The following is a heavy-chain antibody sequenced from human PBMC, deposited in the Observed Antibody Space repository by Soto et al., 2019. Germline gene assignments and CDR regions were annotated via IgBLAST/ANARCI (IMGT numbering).Heavy chain of an antibody. V-gene: IGHV3-23*01. CDR3: AKDLSRQLVTLVSYYYGMDV. D-gene: IGHD6-6*01. Sequence: PGGSLRLSCAASGLTFSNYAMSWVRQAPGKGLEWVSGISGSGGSTYYADSVKGRFTISRDNSKNTLYLQMNSLRAEDTAVYYCAKDLSRQLVTLVSYYYGMDVWGQGTTVTVSS. CDR2: ISGSGGST. CDR1: GLTFSNYA. J-gene: IGHJ6*02.